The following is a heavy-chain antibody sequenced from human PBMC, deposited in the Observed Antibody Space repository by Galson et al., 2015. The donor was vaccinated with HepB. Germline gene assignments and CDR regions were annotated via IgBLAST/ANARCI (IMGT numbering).Heavy chain of an antibody. V-gene: IGHV1-69*13. CDR2: IIPIFGTA. CDR1: GGTFSSYA. CDR3: ATNIAAAGMLWESVGEDDAFDI. D-gene: IGHD6-13*01. Sequence: SVKVSCKASGGTFSSYAISWVRQAPGQGLEWMGGIIPIFGTANYAQKFQGRVTITADESTSTTYMELSSLRSEDTAVYYCATNIAAAGMLWESVGEDDAFDIWGQGTMVTVSS. J-gene: IGHJ3*02.